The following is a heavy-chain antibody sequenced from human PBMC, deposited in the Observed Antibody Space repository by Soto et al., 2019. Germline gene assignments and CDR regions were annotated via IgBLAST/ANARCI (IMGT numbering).Heavy chain of an antibody. Sequence: ASVKVSCKASGYTFTNYGISWVRQAPGQGLEWMGWISAYNGNTDYAQNFQARVTMTTDTSTSTSYMELRSLRSDDTAMYYCARTLPQWPMVXWGQGTLVTVSS. V-gene: IGHV1-18*01. J-gene: IGHJ4*02. D-gene: IGHD6-19*01. CDR1: GYTFTNYG. CDR3: ARTLPQWPMVX. CDR2: ISAYNGNT.